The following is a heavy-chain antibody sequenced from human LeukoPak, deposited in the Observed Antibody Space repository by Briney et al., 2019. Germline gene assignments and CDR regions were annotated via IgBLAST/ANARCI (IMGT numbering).Heavy chain of an antibody. CDR2: IYTSGST. V-gene: IGHV4-61*02. CDR1: GGSLSSGSYY. D-gene: IGHD4-11*01. CDR3: ARSSYTVTTLEYYYYMDV. J-gene: IGHJ6*03. Sequence: SETLSLTCTVSGGSLSSGSYYWSWIRQPAGKGLEWIGRIYTSGSTNYNPSLKSRVTISVDTSKNQFSLKLSSVTAADTAVYYCARSSYTVTTLEYYYYMDVWGKGTTVTVSS.